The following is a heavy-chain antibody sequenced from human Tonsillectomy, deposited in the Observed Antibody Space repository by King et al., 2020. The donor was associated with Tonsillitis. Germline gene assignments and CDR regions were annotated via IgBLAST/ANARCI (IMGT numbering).Heavy chain of an antibody. D-gene: IGHD3/OR15-3a*01. CDR2: IYYTRTT. CDR3: AKLFRPYYFDF. Sequence: QVQLQESGSGLVKPSQTLSLTCTVSGGPISSDGYYWTWIRQHPGKGLDWIGYIYYTRTTYYNPSLRSRVNISVDTSKNQFSLKMSSVTAADPAVYYCAKLFRPYYFDFWGQGTLVTVSS. V-gene: IGHV4-31*03. CDR1: GGPISSDGYY. J-gene: IGHJ4*02.